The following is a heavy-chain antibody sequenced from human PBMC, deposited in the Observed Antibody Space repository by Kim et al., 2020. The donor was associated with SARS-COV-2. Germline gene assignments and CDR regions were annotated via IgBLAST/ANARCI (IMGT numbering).Heavy chain of an antibody. D-gene: IGHD3-16*02. J-gene: IGHJ4*02. CDR3: ARDSSFGGVIAVPFDY. V-gene: IGHV3-7*01. CDR1: GFTFSSYW. Sequence: GGSLRLSCAASGFTFSSYWMSWVRQAPGKGLEWVANIKQDGSEKYYVDSVKGRFTISRDNAKNSLYLQMNSPRAEDTAVYYCARDSSFGGVIAVPFDYWGQGTLVTVSS. CDR2: IKQDGSEK.